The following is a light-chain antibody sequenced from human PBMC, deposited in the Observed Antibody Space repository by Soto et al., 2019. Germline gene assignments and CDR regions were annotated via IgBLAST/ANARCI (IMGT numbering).Light chain of an antibody. CDR3: QKYGSSPSWT. V-gene: IGKV3-20*01. CDR1: QRISNSY. J-gene: IGKJ1*01. Sequence: EVVLTQSPGTLSLSPGEITTLSCRASQRISNSYLAWSKQKPGQAPRLLIYGASSRATGIPDRFSGSGSGTDFTLTISRLETEDFAVYYCQKYGSSPSWTFGKGTKVEIK. CDR2: GAS.